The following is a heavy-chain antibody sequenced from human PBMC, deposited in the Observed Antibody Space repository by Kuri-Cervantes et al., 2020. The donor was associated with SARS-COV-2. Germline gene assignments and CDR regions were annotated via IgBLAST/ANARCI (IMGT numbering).Heavy chain of an antibody. J-gene: IGHJ4*02. CDR2: ISSSGSTI. D-gene: IGHD3-22*01. V-gene: IGHV3-11*01. CDR1: GFTFSDYY. Sequence: GESLKISCAASGFTFSDYYMSWIRQAPGKGLEWVSYISSSGSTIYYANSVKGRFTISRDNAKNSLYLQMNSLRAEDTAGYYCARDLLNYYDSSGYGYWGQGTLVTVSS. CDR3: ARDLLNYYDSSGYGY.